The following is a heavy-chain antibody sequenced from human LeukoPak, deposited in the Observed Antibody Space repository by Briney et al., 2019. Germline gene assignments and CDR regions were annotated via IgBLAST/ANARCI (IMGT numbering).Heavy chain of an antibody. CDR2: ISGSGGST. D-gene: IGHD3-10*01. Sequence: GGSLRLSCAASGFTFSSYAMSWVRQAPGKGLEWVSAISGSGGSTYYADSVKGRFTISRDNSKNTLYLQMNGLRAEDTAVYYCAKDFFGRMVRGVTPSYYYYYYMDVWGKGTTVTVSS. V-gene: IGHV3-23*01. CDR1: GFTFSSYA. CDR3: AKDFFGRMVRGVTPSYYYYYYMDV. J-gene: IGHJ6*03.